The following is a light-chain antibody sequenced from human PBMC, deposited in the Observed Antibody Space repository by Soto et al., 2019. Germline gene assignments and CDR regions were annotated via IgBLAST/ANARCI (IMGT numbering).Light chain of an antibody. V-gene: IGKV3-15*01. CDR1: QSISTK. J-gene: IGKJ1*01. CDR2: GAS. CDR3: QQYSSWVWT. Sequence: EIVMTQFPATLSKSPGESATFSCRASQSISTKLAWYQQRPGQAPRLLMYGASTGATGIPARFSGSGSGTEFTITISSLQSEVFAVYYCQQYSSWVWTFGQGTRVEIK.